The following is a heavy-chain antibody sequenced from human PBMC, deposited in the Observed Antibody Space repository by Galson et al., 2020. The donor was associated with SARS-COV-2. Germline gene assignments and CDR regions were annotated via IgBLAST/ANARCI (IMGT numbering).Heavy chain of an antibody. CDR2: IYYSGST. CDR1: GGSISSYY. J-gene: IGHJ6*02. V-gene: IGHV4-59*08. D-gene: IGHD2-15*01. Sequence: LETLSLTCTVSGGSISSYYWSWIRQPPGKGLEWIGYIYYSGSTNYNPSLKSRVTISVDTSKNQFSLKLSSVTAADTAVYYCARHGLGYCSGGSCRYYYYYGMDVWGQGTTVTVSS. CDR3: ARHGLGYCSGGSCRYYYYYGMDV.